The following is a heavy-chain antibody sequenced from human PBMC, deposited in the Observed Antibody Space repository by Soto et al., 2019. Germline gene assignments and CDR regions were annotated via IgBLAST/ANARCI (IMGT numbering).Heavy chain of an antibody. J-gene: IGHJ5*02. D-gene: IGHD3-22*01. CDR2: ISYSGST. CDR3: ARRDRSGYSYWLDT. V-gene: IGHV4-31*03. Sequence: SETLSLTCTVSGGSISDGYYWSWIRQHPGKGLGWIGSISYSGSTSYNPSLKSRLTISVDRSKSQFSLNLSSVTAADTAVYYCARRDRSGYSYWLDTWGQGTLVTVSS. CDR1: GGSISDGYY.